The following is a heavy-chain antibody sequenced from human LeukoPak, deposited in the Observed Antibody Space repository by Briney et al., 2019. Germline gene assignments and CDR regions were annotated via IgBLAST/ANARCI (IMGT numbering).Heavy chain of an antibody. CDR2: IYYSGST. Sequence: SETLSLTCTVSGGPISSYYWSWIRQPPGKGLEWIGYIYYSGSTNYNPSLKSRVTISVDTSKNQFSLKLSSVTAADTAVYYCARGREGYWGQGTLVTVSS. J-gene: IGHJ4*02. CDR3: ARGREGY. CDR1: GGPISSYY. V-gene: IGHV4-59*01.